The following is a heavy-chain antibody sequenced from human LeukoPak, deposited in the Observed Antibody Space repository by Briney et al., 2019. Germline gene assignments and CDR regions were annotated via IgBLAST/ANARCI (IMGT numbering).Heavy chain of an antibody. D-gene: IGHD1-20*01. Sequence: ASVKVSCKVSGYTLTELSMHWVRQAPGKGLEWMGGFDPEDGETIYAQKFQGRVTMTEGTSTDTAYMELSSLRSEDTAVYYCATLRYNWNDERFDYWGQGTLVTVSS. CDR3: ATLRYNWNDERFDY. J-gene: IGHJ4*02. V-gene: IGHV1-24*01. CDR1: GYTLTELS. CDR2: FDPEDGET.